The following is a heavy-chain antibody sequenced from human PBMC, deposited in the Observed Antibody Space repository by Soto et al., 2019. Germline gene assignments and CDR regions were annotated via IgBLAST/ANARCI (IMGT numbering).Heavy chain of an antibody. V-gene: IGHV3-23*01. J-gene: IGHJ4*02. CDR1: GFTFGTYA. CDR2: ISGSSDTT. CDR3: ARSRLWFGDEPSRDFDY. D-gene: IGHD3-10*01. Sequence: GGSVRLSCATSGFTFGTYAMTWVRQAPGKGLEWVSAISGSSDTTYYADSVKGRFTVSRDNSKNTLYLQMSRLRAADAAVYFCARSRLWFGDEPSRDFDYWGQGTLVTVSS.